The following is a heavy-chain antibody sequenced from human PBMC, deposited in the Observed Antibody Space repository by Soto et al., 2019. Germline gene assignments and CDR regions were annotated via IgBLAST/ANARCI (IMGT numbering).Heavy chain of an antibody. J-gene: IGHJ4*02. CDR2: ISAYNGNT. CDR1: GYTFTNFG. V-gene: IGHV1-18*01. CDR3: ARGVTPIDY. D-gene: IGHD2-21*02. Sequence: QVQLVQSGAEVKKPGASVKVSCKASGYTFTNFGISWVRPAPGQGLEWMGWISAYNGNTNYAQKFQGRVTMTTDTPMSTPYMDLRSMRSDETAVYYCARGVTPIDYWGQGTLVTVSS.